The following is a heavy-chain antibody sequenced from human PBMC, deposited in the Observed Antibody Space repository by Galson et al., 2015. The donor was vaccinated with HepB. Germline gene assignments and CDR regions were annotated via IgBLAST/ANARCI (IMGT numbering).Heavy chain of an antibody. D-gene: IGHD3-10*01. CDR1: GFTCGNYW. Sequence: SLRLACAAAGFTCGNYWMSWVRQTPGEGLEWVANIKQGVSEKDYGDSVKGRFTISSDDSKNTLYLQMGSLRSEDMAVYFCARDLTWYYGSGSFYYDALDIWGQGTMVTVSS. CDR3: ARDLTWYYGSGSFYYDALDI. J-gene: IGHJ3*02. V-gene: IGHV3-7*01. CDR2: IKQGVSEK.